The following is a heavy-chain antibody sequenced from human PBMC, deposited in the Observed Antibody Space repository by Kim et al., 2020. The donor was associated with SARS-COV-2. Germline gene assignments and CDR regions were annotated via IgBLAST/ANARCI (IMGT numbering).Heavy chain of an antibody. D-gene: IGHD4-17*01. CDR1: GFTFSSYG. J-gene: IGHJ4*02. V-gene: IGHV3-33*01. CDR3: ARSGATYGDYSYYFDY. Sequence: GGSLRLSCAASGFTFSSYGMHWVRQAPGKGLEWVAVIWYDGSNKYYADSVKGRFTISRDNSKNTLYLQMNSLRAEDTAVYYCARSGATYGDYSYYFDYWGQGTLVTVSS. CDR2: IWYDGSNK.